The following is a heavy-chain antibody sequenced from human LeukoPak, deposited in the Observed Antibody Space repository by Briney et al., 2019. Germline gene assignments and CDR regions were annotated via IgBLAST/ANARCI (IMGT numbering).Heavy chain of an antibody. J-gene: IGHJ4*02. CDR2: ISYDGSNK. D-gene: IGHD1-26*01. Sequence: GGSLRLSCAASGFTFSSYGMHWVRQAPGKGLEWVAVISYDGSNKYYADSVKGRFTISRDNSKNTLYLQMNSLRAEDTAVYYCAKDRTVGATIEHYFDYWGQGTLVTVSS. V-gene: IGHV3-30*18. CDR3: AKDRTVGATIEHYFDY. CDR1: GFTFSSYG.